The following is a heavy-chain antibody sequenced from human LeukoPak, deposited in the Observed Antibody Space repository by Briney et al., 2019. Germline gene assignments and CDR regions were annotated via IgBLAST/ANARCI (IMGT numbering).Heavy chain of an antibody. Sequence: SVTLSLTCTVSGGSISSSSYYWGWIRQPPGKGLEWIGSIYYSGSAYYNPSLKSRVTISVDTSKNQFSLKLSSVTAADTAVYCCASLTGTTWFDPWGQGTLVTVSS. CDR3: ASLTGTTWFDP. V-gene: IGHV4-39*01. CDR1: GGSISSSSYY. J-gene: IGHJ5*02. D-gene: IGHD1-20*01. CDR2: IYYSGSA.